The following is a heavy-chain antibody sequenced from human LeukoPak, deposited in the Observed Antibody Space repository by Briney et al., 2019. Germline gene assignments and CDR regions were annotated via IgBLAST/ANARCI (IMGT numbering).Heavy chain of an antibody. V-gene: IGHV1-8*01. J-gene: IGHJ5*02. D-gene: IGHD2-15*01. Sequence: GASVKVSCKASGYTFTSYDINWVRQATGQGLEWMGWMNPNSGNTGYAQKFQGRVTMTRNTSISTAYMELSSLRSEDTAVYYCARDSSQIGYERGKNWFAPGGQETLVTVSS. CDR2: MNPNSGNT. CDR1: GYTFTSYD. CDR3: ARDSSQIGYERGKNWFAP.